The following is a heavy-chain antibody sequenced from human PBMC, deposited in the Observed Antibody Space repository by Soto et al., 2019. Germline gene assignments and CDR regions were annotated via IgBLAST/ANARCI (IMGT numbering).Heavy chain of an antibody. CDR1: GFTLRSYG. Sequence: GGSLRLSCGASGFTLRSYGLHWVRQAPGKGLEWVAVIWHDGSKKYYADSVKGRFTISRDNSKNTLYLQMNNLRAEDTAVYYCARDRGSDDPIDYWGQGTLVTVS. CDR2: IWHDGSKK. CDR3: ARDRGSDDPIDY. J-gene: IGHJ4*02. V-gene: IGHV3-33*01. D-gene: IGHD2-21*01.